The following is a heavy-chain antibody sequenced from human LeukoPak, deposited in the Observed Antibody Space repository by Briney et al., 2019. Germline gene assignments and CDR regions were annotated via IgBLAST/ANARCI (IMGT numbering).Heavy chain of an antibody. CDR2: INHSGST. CDR1: GGSFSGYY. V-gene: IGHV4-34*01. D-gene: IGHD2/OR15-2a*01. CDR3: ARGSSIDFDS. Sequence: PSETLSLTCAVYGGSFSGYYWSWIRQPPGKGLEWIGEINHSGSTNYNPSLKSRVTISVDTSKNQFSLKLSSVTAADTAVYYCARGSSIDFDSWGQGTLVTVSS. J-gene: IGHJ4*02.